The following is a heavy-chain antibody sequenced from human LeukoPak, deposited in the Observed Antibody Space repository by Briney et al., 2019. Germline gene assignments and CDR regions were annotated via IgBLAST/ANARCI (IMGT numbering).Heavy chain of an antibody. J-gene: IGHJ4*02. CDR1: GYTFTNYD. CDR2: MNPNSGIT. V-gene: IGHV1-8*01. D-gene: IGHD3-16*01. CDR3: ARVPRELGGY. Sequence: ASVKVSCKASGYTFTNYDINWVRQATGQGLEWMGYMNPNSGITTYAQEFQGRVTMTRNTSISTAYMELSSLRSEDTAVYYCARVPRELGGYWGQGTLVTVSS.